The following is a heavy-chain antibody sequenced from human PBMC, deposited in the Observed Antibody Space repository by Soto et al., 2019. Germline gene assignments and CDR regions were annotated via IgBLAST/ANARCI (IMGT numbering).Heavy chain of an antibody. J-gene: IGHJ6*02. CDR3: AREYYYTMDV. Sequence: QVQLVESGGGLVRPGGSLRLSCEASGFTFRDYYMTWFRQAPGKGLEWLSYIDSSTKYTNYADSVKGRFTISRDNAKNSLYLQMNSLRADATAVYYFAREYYYTMDVWGQGTMVTVSS. CDR2: IDSSTKYT. CDR1: GFTFRDYY. V-gene: IGHV3-11*05.